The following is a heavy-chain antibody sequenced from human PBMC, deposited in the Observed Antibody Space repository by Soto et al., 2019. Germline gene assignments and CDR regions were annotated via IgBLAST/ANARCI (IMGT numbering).Heavy chain of an antibody. Sequence: QVQLLQSGTELRQPGSSVTISCTPSGGTFISSAFAWVRQAPGGRIEWVGGIIPILGTTKYAEKFLGRVTIRADDSSRTAFLELSSLTVDDTAVYFCAKKNPHGDSNKAWLDPWGQGTLVTVST. D-gene: IGHD2-8*01. CDR1: GGTFISSA. J-gene: IGHJ5*02. CDR2: IIPILGTT. CDR3: AKKNPHGDSNKAWLDP. V-gene: IGHV1-69*01.